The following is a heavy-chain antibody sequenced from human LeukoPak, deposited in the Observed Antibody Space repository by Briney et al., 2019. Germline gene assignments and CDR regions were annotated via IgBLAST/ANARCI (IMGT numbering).Heavy chain of an antibody. CDR2: IYASGST. CDR3: ARDEGQQLGLNWFDP. V-gene: IGHV4-4*07. J-gene: IGHJ5*02. CDR1: GGSISSYY. Sequence: PSETLSLTCTVSGGSISSYYWSWIRQPAGKGLEWIGRIYASGSTNYNPSLKSRVTMSVDTSKNQFSLKLSSVTAADTAVYYCARDEGQQLGLNWFDPWGQGTLVTVSS. D-gene: IGHD6-13*01.